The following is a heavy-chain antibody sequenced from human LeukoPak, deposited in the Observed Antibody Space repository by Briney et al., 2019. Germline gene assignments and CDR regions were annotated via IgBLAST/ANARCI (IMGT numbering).Heavy chain of an antibody. J-gene: IGHJ4*02. D-gene: IGHD3-22*01. CDR3: ARAIADYYYDSSGYYTVGYYFDY. CDR1: GYTFTGYY. V-gene: IGHV1-2*02. CDR2: INPNSGGT. Sequence: ASVKVSCKASGYTFTGYYMHWVRQASGQGLEWMGWINPNSGGTNYTQKFQGRVTMTRDTSISTAYMELSRLRSDDTAVYYCARAIADYYYDSSGYYTVGYYFDYWGQGTLVTVSS.